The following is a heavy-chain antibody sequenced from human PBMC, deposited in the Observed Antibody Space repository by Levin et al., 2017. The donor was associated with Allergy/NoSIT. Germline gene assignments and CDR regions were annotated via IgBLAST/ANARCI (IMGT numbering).Heavy chain of an antibody. CDR2: IRSKTSGETT. J-gene: IGHJ4*02. Sequence: GGSLRLSCTASGFTFSSAWMIWVRQTQGKGLEWVGRIRSKTSGETTEYAATVEGRFTISRDDSKNTVYMQMNSLKTEDTAVYYCTIDVAAQGGGEMDFRGQGTLVTVSS. CDR1: GFTFSSAW. CDR3: TIDVAAQGGGEMDF. D-gene: IGHD3-16*01. V-gene: IGHV3-15*01.